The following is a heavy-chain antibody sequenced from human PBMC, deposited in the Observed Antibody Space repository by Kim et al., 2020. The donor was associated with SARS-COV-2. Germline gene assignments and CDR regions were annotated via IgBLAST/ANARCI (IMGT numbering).Heavy chain of an antibody. D-gene: IGHD5-18*01. CDR2: ISSSSSYI. CDR1: GFTFSSYS. CDR3: ARGDYSYGYDGPFHYYYGMDV. V-gene: IGHV3-21*01. J-gene: IGHJ6*02. Sequence: GGSLRLSCAASGFTFSSYSMNWVRQAPGKGLEWVSSISSSSSYIYYADSVKGRFTISRDNAKNSLYLQMNSLRAEDTAVYYCARGDYSYGYDGPFHYYYGMDVWGQGTTVTVSS.